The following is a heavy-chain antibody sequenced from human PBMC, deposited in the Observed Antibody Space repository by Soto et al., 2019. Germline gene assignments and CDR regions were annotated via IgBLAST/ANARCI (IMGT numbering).Heavy chain of an antibody. Sequence: SETLSLTCTVSGGSISSYYWSWIRQPPGKGLEWIGYIYYSGSTNYNPSLKSRVTISVDTSKNQFSLKLSSVTAADTAVYYCARRTTPNDYFDYWGQGTLVTVSS. D-gene: IGHD1-1*01. CDR1: GGSISSYY. CDR2: IYYSGST. V-gene: IGHV4-59*08. J-gene: IGHJ4*02. CDR3: ARRTTPNDYFDY.